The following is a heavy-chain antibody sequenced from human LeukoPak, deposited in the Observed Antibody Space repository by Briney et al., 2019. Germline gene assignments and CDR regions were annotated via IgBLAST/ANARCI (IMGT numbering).Heavy chain of an antibody. D-gene: IGHD5-24*01. CDR3: ARGWRWWRLGYYLDH. CDR2: ISSSGNTI. CDR1: GFTFSSYE. V-gene: IGHV3-48*03. J-gene: IGHJ4*02. Sequence: GGSLRLSCAASGFTFSSYEMNWVRQAPGKGLEWVSYISSSGNTIYYAEYVKGRFTISRDNAKNSLSLQMNSLRAEDTAVYYCARGWRWWRLGYYLDHWGQGTLVTVSS.